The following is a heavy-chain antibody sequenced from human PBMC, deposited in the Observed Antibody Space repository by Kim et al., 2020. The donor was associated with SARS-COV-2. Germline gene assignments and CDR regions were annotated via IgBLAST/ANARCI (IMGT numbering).Heavy chain of an antibody. CDR2: ISSSSSYI. Sequence: GGSLRLSCAASGFTFSSYSMNWVRQAPGKGLEWVSSISSSSSYIYYADSVKGRFTISRDNAKNSLYLQMNSLRAEDTAVYYCARERKDIVVVVAEEAFDIWGQGTMVTVSS. D-gene: IGHD2-15*01. CDR3: ARERKDIVVVVAEEAFDI. V-gene: IGHV3-21*01. J-gene: IGHJ3*02. CDR1: GFTFSSYS.